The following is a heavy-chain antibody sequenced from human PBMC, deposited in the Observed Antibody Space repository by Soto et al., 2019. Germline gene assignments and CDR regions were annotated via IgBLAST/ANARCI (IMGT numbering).Heavy chain of an antibody. V-gene: IGHV3-48*02. Sequence: GGSLRLSYAASGFTLSSYNMNWVRQAPGKGLEWVSYISGSSDTIYYADSVKGRFTISRDNAKNSLYLQMDSLRDEDTAVYYCARDHGGSTWFVGIYYYFGVDVWGQGTTVTVSS. CDR3: ARDHGGSTWFVGIYYYFGVDV. CDR1: GFTLSSYN. D-gene: IGHD6-13*01. CDR2: ISGSSDTI. J-gene: IGHJ6*02.